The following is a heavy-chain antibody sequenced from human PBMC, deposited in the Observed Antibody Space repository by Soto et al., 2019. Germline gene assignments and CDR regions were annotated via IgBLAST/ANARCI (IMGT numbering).Heavy chain of an antibody. CDR1: GFTFSSYA. D-gene: IGHD3-10*01. CDR3: AKDPKVEKLLRFGELLPGGMDV. Sequence: EVQLLESGGGLVQPGGSLRLSCAASGFTFSSYAMSWVRQAPGKGLEWVSAISGSGGSTYYADSVKGRFTISRDNSKNTLYLQMNSLRAEDTAVYYCAKDPKVEKLLRFGELLPGGMDVWGQGTTVTVSS. J-gene: IGHJ6*02. CDR2: ISGSGGST. V-gene: IGHV3-23*01.